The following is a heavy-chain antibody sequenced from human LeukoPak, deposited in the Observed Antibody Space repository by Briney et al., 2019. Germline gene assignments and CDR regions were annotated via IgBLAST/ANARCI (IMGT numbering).Heavy chain of an antibody. CDR2: IYTSGST. CDR3: ARTTEAHSWRTRYYDYYMDV. Sequence: SETLSLTCTVSGGSISSYYWSWIRQPAGKGLEWIGRIYTSGSTNYNPSLKGRVTMSVDTSKNQFSLKLSSVTAADTAVYYCARTTEAHSWRTRYYDYYMDVWGKGTTVTVSS. V-gene: IGHV4-4*07. J-gene: IGHJ6*03. CDR1: GGSISSYY. D-gene: IGHD6-13*01.